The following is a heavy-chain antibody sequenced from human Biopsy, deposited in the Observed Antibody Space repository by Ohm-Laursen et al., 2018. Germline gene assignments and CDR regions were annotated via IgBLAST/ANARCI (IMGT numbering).Heavy chain of an antibody. CDR1: GGSISNNNYY. Sequence: SETPSLTCLVSGGSISNNNYYWGWIRQPPGKGLEWIGSIFYRGSTHYKPSLKSRVNISVDTSKNQFSLKLNSVTAADTAVYYCARDYDTSGYYYVSWGQGTLVTVSS. D-gene: IGHD3-22*01. V-gene: IGHV4-39*01. J-gene: IGHJ5*02. CDR3: ARDYDTSGYYYVS. CDR2: IFYRGST.